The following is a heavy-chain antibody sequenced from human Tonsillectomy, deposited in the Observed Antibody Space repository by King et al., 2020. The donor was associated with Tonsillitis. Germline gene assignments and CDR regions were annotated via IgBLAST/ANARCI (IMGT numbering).Heavy chain of an antibody. CDR3: EKDDGSASYYRPLLVDY. CDR2: ISGTGGSI. Sequence: QLVQSGGGLVQPGGSLRLSCAASGFTFSNYAMSWVRQAPGKGLEWVSTISGTGGSIYYAESVKGRFTISRDNSKNKLYLKMNSLRAEDKALYYCEKDDGSASYYRPLLVDYWGQGTLVTVSS. D-gene: IGHD3-10*01. J-gene: IGHJ4*02. CDR1: GFTFSNYA. V-gene: IGHV3-23*04.